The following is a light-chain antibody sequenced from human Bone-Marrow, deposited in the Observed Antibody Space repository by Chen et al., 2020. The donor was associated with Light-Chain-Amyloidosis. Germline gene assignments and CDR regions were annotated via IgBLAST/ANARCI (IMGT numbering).Light chain of an antibody. CDR2: DAS. CDR1: QNVGTY. V-gene: IGKV3-11*01. Sequence: EIVLTQSPATLSLSLGERATLSCRASQNVGTYLAGYQQKPGQAPRLLIYDASNRSTCIPGRFGCSGSGTAFTLTISSLEPAEFAVYYCQQRSNWPPLTFGGGTKVEMK. J-gene: IGKJ4*01. CDR3: QQRSNWPPLT.